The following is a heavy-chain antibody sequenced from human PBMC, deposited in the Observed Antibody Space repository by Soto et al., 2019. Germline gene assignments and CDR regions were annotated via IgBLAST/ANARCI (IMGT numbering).Heavy chain of an antibody. Sequence: EVQLVESGGGLVQPGGSLRLSCAASGFTFSSYWMHWVRQAPGKGLVWVSRINSDGSSTSYADSVKGRLTISRDNAKNTLYLQMNSLRAEDTAVYYCVRVDMPYYDYIWGSYRFDYWGQGTLVTVSS. J-gene: IGHJ4*02. CDR2: INSDGSST. D-gene: IGHD3-16*02. CDR1: GFTFSSYW. V-gene: IGHV3-74*01. CDR3: VRVDMPYYDYIWGSYRFDY.